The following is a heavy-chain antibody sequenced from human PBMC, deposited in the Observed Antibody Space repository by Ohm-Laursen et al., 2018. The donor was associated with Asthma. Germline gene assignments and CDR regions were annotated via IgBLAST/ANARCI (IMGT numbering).Heavy chain of an antibody. CDR1: GGTFSSYA. CDR2: IIPIFGTA. D-gene: IGHD4-17*01. Sequence: SSVKVSCKASGGTFSSYAISWVRQAPGQGLEWMGGIIPIFGTANYAQKFQGRVTITADESTRTAYMELRNLRSDDTAVYYCATDQGKSYGDSRYDAFDIWGQGTMVTVSS. J-gene: IGHJ3*02. CDR3: ATDQGKSYGDSRYDAFDI. V-gene: IGHV1-69*01.